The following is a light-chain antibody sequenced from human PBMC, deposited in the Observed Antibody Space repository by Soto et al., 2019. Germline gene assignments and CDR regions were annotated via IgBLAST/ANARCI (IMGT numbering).Light chain of an antibody. Sequence: QSVLTQPASVSGSPGQSITISCTGTRGNVGAFNFVSWYQQYAGKAPKLIIYEVSNRPSGISHRFSGSKSGNSASLTISGLQAEDEADYYCTSYTTSNTPYVFGSGTKVTVL. V-gene: IGLV2-14*01. CDR1: RGNVGAFNF. CDR3: TSYTTSNTPYV. J-gene: IGLJ1*01. CDR2: EVS.